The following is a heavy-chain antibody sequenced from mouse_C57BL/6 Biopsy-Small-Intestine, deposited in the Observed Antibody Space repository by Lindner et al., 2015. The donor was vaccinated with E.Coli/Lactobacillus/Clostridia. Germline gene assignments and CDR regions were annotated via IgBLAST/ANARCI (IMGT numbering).Heavy chain of an antibody. J-gene: IGHJ3*01. V-gene: IGHV1-84*01. CDR3: ARQDYSNYGFAY. D-gene: IGHD2-5*01. Sequence: VQLQESGPELMKPGASVKISCKASGYAFTGYYINWVKQRPGQGLEWIGWIYPGSGNTNYNEKFKDKAALTVDTSSSTAHMQLSSLTSEDSAVYFCARQDYSNYGFAYWGQGTLVTVSA. CDR2: IYPGSGNT. CDR1: GYAFTGYY.